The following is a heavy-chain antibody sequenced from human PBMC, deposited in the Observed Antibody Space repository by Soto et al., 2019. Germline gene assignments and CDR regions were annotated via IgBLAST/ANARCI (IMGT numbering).Heavy chain of an antibody. J-gene: IGHJ6*02. CDR1: GYTFTSYD. V-gene: IGHV1-8*01. CDR2: MNPNSGNT. D-gene: IGHD6-13*01. CDR3: ARRGYSSSWYYYYYYGMDV. Sequence: QGQLVQSGAEVKKPGASVKVSCKASGYTFTSYDINWVRQATGQGLERMGWMNPNSGNTGYAQKFQGRVTMTRNTSISTAYMELSSLRSEDTAVYYCARRGYSSSWYYYYYYGMDVWGQGTTVTVSS.